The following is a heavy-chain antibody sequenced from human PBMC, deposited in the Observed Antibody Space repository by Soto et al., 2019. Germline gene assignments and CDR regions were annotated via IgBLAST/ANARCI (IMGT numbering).Heavy chain of an antibody. D-gene: IGHD3-3*01. CDR2: IYYSGST. CDR1: GGSISSYY. CDR3: TRADHADLYDC. Sequence: SETLSLTCTVYGGSISSYYWSWIRQPPGKGLEWIGYIYYSGSTNYNPSLKGRVTISADTSKNQFSLKLSSVTAADTAVYYCTRADHADLYDCWGQGTFVIVSS. V-gene: IGHV4-59*01. J-gene: IGHJ4*01.